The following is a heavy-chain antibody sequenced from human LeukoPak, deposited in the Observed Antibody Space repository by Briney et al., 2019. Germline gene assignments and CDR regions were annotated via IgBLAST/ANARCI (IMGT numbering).Heavy chain of an antibody. Sequence: PGGSLRLSCAASVFTVSSNYISWVRQAPGTGLKWVSVIYASGSSYYADSVKGRFSVSRDNSKNTVYLQMNTLRVEDTAVYYCAREVGSWGQGTLVTVSS. J-gene: IGHJ5*02. CDR1: VFTVSSNY. CDR2: IYASGSS. V-gene: IGHV3-66*01. D-gene: IGHD1-26*01. CDR3: AREVGS.